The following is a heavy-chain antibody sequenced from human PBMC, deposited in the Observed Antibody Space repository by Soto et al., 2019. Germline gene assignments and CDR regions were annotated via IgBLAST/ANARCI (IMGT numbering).Heavy chain of an antibody. Sequence: QVQLVQSGAEVKKPGSSVKVSCKAYGGTFSSYTISWVRQAPGQGLEWMGRIIPILGIANYAQKFQGRVTITADKSTSTDYRELSSMRSEDTAVYYCARDNKAVADDAFDIWGQGTMVTVSS. D-gene: IGHD6-19*01. CDR1: GGTFSSYT. CDR3: ARDNKAVADDAFDI. J-gene: IGHJ3*02. V-gene: IGHV1-69*08. CDR2: IIPILGIA.